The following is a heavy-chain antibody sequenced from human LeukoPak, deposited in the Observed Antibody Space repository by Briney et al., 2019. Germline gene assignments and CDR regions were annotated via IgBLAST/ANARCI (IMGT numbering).Heavy chain of an antibody. J-gene: IGHJ4*02. D-gene: IGHD2-2*02. V-gene: IGHV1-8*01. CDR2: MNPNSGNT. Sequence: ASVKVSCKASGYTITSHEINWVRQATGQGLGWMGWMNPNSGNTGYAQKFQGRVTMTRNTSISTAYMELSSLRSEDTAVYYCARETRYRNFDYWGQGTLVTVSS. CDR3: ARETRYRNFDY. CDR1: GYTITSHE.